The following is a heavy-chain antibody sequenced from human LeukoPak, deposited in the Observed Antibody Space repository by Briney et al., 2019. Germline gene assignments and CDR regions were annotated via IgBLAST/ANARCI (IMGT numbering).Heavy chain of an antibody. D-gene: IGHD3-9*01. CDR1: GFTFSSYG. Sequence: PGGSLRLPCAASGFTFSSYGMHWVRQAPGKGLEWVAVIWYDGSNKYYADSVKGRFTISRDNSKNTLYLQMNSLRAEDTAVYYCARDLRLRYFDWSLGYWGQGTLVTVSS. CDR3: ARDLRLRYFDWSLGY. V-gene: IGHV3-33*01. CDR2: IWYDGSNK. J-gene: IGHJ4*02.